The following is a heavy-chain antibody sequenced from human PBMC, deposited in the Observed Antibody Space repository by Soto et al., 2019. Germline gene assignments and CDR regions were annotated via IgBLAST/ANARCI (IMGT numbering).Heavy chain of an antibody. CDR3: ARHSLALRKNNWFDP. Sequence: KTSETPSLTCTVSGDSIISSDFYWGWVRQPPGKGLEWIGSIFYLGSSYYNPSLKSRVTMSVDTSKNQFSLRLRSVTAADTALYFCARHSLALRKNNWFDPWGQGIMVTVS. CDR1: GDSIISSDFY. CDR2: IFYLGSS. V-gene: IGHV4-39*01. D-gene: IGHD3-3*02. J-gene: IGHJ5*02.